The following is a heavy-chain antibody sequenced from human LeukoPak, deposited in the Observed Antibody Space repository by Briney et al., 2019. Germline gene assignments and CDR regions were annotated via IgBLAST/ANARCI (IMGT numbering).Heavy chain of an antibody. CDR3: AREAGSGRTWYDN. CDR2: IYYSGNT. V-gene: IGHV4-59*01. Sequence: SETLSLTCTVSGGSISSYYWSWIRQPPGKGLEWIGYIYYSGNTNYNPSLKSRVTISVDTSENQFSLKLSSVTAADTAVYYCAREAGSGRTWYDNWGQGTLVSVSS. J-gene: IGHJ5*02. CDR1: GGSISSYY. D-gene: IGHD6-25*01.